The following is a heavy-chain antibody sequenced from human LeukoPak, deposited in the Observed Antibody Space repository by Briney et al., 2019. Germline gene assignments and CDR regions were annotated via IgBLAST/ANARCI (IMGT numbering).Heavy chain of an antibody. V-gene: IGHV3-9*01. CDR1: GFTFDDYA. Sequence: GGSLRLSCAASGFTFDDYAMPWVRHAPGKGLEWVSGISWNSDSIGYADSVKGRFTISRDNAKNSLYLQMNSLRAEDTALYYCAKSPTLTSNWFDPWGQGTLVTVSS. CDR2: ISWNSDSI. CDR3: AKSPTLTSNWFDP. J-gene: IGHJ5*02. D-gene: IGHD3-3*01.